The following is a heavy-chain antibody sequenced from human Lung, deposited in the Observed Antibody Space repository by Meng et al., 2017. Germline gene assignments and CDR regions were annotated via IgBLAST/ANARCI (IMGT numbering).Heavy chain of an antibody. CDR3: ARGRVVVAATPSDY. J-gene: IGHJ4*02. CDR1: GFTFSSYS. D-gene: IGHD2-15*01. CDR2: ISSSSA. V-gene: IGHV3-21*01. Sequence: EVQLVESGGGLVKPGGSLRLSCAASGFTFSSYSMNWVRKAPGKGLEWVSSISSSSAHADSVKGRFTISRDNAKNSLYLQMNSLRAEDTAVYYCARGRVVVAATPSDYWGQGTLVTVSS.